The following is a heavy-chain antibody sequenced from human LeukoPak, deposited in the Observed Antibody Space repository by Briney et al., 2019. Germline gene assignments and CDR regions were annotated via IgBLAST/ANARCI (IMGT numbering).Heavy chain of an antibody. Sequence: KSSEALSLTCAVYGGSLSGYHWSWIRQPPGQGLEWIGDINHSGNTDYNPSLKSRVTISIDTSENQFSLKLSSVTAADTAVYFCARRPDGNDYWGQGTLVTVSS. CDR2: INHSGNT. CDR3: ARRPDGNDY. V-gene: IGHV4-34*01. J-gene: IGHJ4*02. CDR1: GGSLSGYH. D-gene: IGHD1-26*01.